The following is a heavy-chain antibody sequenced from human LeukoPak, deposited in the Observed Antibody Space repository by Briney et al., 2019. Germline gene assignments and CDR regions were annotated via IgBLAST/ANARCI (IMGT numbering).Heavy chain of an antibody. D-gene: IGHD6-13*01. CDR1: GYTFTDYY. J-gene: IGHJ5*02. Sequence: GASVKVSCKASGYTFTDYYLHWVRQAPGQGLQWMGWINPKSGGTNYAHMFQGRVTMTRDTSVSTAYMELNRLRSDDTATYYCAKDLRYSSSWSSGWFDPWGQGTLVTVSS. CDR3: AKDLRYSSSWSSGWFDP. V-gene: IGHV1-2*02. CDR2: INPKSGGT.